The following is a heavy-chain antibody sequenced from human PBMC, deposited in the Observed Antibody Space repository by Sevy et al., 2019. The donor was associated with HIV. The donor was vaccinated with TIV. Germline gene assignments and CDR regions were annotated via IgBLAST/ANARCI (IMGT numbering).Heavy chain of an antibody. D-gene: IGHD4-4*01. CDR1: GFTFSSYW. V-gene: IGHV3-74*01. CDR3: ASRRQYDAFDI. Sequence: GGSLRLSCAASGFTFSSYWMHWVRQAPGKGLVWVSRINSDGSSTSYADSVKGRFTISRDNAKNTLYLQMNSLRAEDTAVYYCASRRQYDAFDIWGQGTMVTVSS. CDR2: INSDGSST. J-gene: IGHJ3*02.